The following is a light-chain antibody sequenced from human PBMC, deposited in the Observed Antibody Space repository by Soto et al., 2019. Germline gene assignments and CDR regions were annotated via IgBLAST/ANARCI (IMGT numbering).Light chain of an antibody. CDR3: EQYGSSPPSIT. Sequence: EIVLTQSPDTLSLSPGEGATVSCRASQSVSRSNLAWYQHKPGQAPRLLIYGTSNRATGIPDRFIGSGSGTDLTLTISSLEPEDFAVYYCEQYGSSPPSITFGQGTRLEIK. CDR2: GTS. CDR1: QSVSRSN. V-gene: IGKV3-20*01. J-gene: IGKJ5*01.